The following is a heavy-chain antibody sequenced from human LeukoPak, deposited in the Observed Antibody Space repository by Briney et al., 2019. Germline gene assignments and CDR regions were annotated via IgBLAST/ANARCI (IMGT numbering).Heavy chain of an antibody. D-gene: IGHD1-26*01. CDR1: GGSFSHSY. Sequence: SETLSLTCAVSGGSFSHSYWNWARQPPGKGLEWIGEINHSGVADYNPSLESRVTISIDTSKSQFSLRLTSVTAADTAVYYCARGPDHAKVGYWGQGALVTVSS. CDR3: ARGPDHAKVGY. J-gene: IGHJ4*02. V-gene: IGHV4-34*01. CDR2: INHSGVA.